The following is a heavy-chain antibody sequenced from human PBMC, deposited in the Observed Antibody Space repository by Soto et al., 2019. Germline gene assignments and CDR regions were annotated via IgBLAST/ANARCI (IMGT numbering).Heavy chain of an antibody. J-gene: IGHJ6*02. CDR3: ARDPLYGDYSNYYYGMDV. Sequence: ASVKVSCKASGYTFTSYDINWVRQAPGQGLEWMGIINPSGGSTSYAQKFQGRVTMTRDTSTSTVYMELSSLRSEDTAVYYCARDPLYGDYSNYYYGMDVWGQGTTVTVSS. D-gene: IGHD4-17*01. CDR1: GYTFTSYD. V-gene: IGHV1-46*01. CDR2: INPSGGST.